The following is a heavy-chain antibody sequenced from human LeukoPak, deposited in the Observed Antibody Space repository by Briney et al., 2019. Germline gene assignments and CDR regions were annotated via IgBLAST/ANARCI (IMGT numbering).Heavy chain of an antibody. D-gene: IGHD6-13*01. J-gene: IGHJ6*03. V-gene: IGHV4-34*01. CDR2: INHSGRT. CDR3: ARGRAAGNYYYYYYMDV. CDR1: GGSFSGYY. Sequence: TPSETLSLTCAVYGGSFSGYYWSWIRQPPGKGLEWIGEINHSGRTNYNPSLKSRVTISVDTSKNQFSLKLSSVTAADTAVYYCARGRAAGNYYYYYYMDVWGKGTTVTVSS.